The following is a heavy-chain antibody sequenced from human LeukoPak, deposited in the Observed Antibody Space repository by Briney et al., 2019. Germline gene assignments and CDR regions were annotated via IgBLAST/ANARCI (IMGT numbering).Heavy chain of an antibody. V-gene: IGHV1-2*02. CDR3: ARGDTIFGGARAFDI. CDR2: ISANSGGT. J-gene: IGHJ3*02. CDR1: GYTFTSYG. D-gene: IGHD3-3*01. Sequence: ASVKVSCKASGYTFTSYGISWVRQAPGQGLEWMGWISANSGGTNYAQKFQGRVTMTRDTSISTAYMELSRLRSDDTAVYYCARGDTIFGGARAFDIWGQATMVTVSS.